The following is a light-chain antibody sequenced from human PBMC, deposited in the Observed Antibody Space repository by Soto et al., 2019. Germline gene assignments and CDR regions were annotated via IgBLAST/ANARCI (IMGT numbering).Light chain of an antibody. CDR2: DAS. CDR3: QQYSIYWNT. Sequence: DIPMTQSPSTLSASVGDGVTITCRASQSISTWLAWYQQKPGKAPKLLIYDASTLESGVPSRFSGSGSGTEFTLTISSLQPYDFATYYCQQYSIYWNTFGQGTKLEIK. V-gene: IGKV1-5*01. J-gene: IGKJ2*01. CDR1: QSISTW.